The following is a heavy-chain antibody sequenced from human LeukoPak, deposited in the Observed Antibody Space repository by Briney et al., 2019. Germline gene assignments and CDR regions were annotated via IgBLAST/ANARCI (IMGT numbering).Heavy chain of an antibody. CDR2: INSDGSST. CDR3: ARGGYYDILTGYSFYGMDV. CDR1: GFTFSSYW. V-gene: IGHV3-74*01. J-gene: IGHJ6*02. D-gene: IGHD3-9*01. Sequence: GGSLRLSCAASGFTFSSYWMHWVRHAPGKGLVWVSRINSDGSSTNYADSVKGRFTISRDNAKNTLYLQMNSLRAEDTAVYYCARGGYYDILTGYSFYGMDVWGQGTTVTVSS.